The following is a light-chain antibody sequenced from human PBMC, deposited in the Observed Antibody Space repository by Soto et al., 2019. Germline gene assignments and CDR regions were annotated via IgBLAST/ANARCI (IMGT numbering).Light chain of an antibody. V-gene: IGKV3-11*01. CDR2: DAS. J-gene: IGKJ4*01. Sequence: EIVLTQSPATLSLYQGERATLSCRASQSVSSYLAWYQQKPGQAPRLLIYDASNRATGIPARFSGSGSGTDFTLTISSLEPEDFAVYYCQQRSNCPLTFGGGTKVEIK. CDR3: QQRSNCPLT. CDR1: QSVSSY.